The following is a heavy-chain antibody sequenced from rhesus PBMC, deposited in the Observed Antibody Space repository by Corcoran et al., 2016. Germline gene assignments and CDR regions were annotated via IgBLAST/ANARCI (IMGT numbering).Heavy chain of an antibody. V-gene: IGHV4-122*02. Sequence: QLQLQESGPGLVKPSETLSLTCAVSGGSISSGYYYWSWIRQPPGKGLEWIGYITYSGSTSYNPSLKSRVTISRDTSKNQFSLKLSSVTAADTAVYYCARDPPENNLGGQGVLVTVSS. CDR1: GGSISSGYYY. D-gene: IGHD1-20*01. CDR2: ITYSGST. CDR3: ARDPPENNL. J-gene: IGHJ4*01.